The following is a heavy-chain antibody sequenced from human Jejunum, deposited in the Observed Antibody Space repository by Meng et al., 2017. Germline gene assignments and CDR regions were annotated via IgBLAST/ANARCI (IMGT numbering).Heavy chain of an antibody. CDR1: GYSFTTNTF. CDR3: AKLASYYQHY. J-gene: IGHJ4*02. D-gene: IGHD3-22*01. Sequence: QLQLQQSGPGLLQPSASLSLSCTASGYSFTTNTFSSYPRQSAEKGLEWIGQIAHPGSPSYNQSFKSRFVLSLDNSVSQVSLHLTSVNAADTAVYYCAKLASYYQHYWCQGTLVTVSS. CDR2: IAHPGSP. V-gene: IGHV4-4*02.